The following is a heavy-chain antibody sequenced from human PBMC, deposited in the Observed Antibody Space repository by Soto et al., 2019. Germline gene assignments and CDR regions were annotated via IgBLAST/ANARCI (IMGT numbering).Heavy chain of an antibody. CDR2: IIPIFGTA. J-gene: IGHJ6*02. D-gene: IGHD3-3*01. V-gene: IGHV1-69*05. Sequence: QVQLVQSGAEVKKPGSSVKVSCKASGGTFSSYAISWVRQAPGQGLEWMGGIIPIFGTANYAQKFQGRVTSXXDXSXXPAYVELSSLRSEDSAVYYCAREVWREQSTYGMDVWGQGTTVTVSS. CDR1: GGTFSSYA. CDR3: AREVWREQSTYGMDV.